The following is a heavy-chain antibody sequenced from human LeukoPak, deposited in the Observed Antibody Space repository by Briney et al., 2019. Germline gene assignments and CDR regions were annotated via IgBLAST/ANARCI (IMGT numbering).Heavy chain of an antibody. J-gene: IGHJ5*02. CDR1: GFTFSSYA. CDR2: ISGSGGST. CDR3: AKGNVLRFLGWLSPTSLLINWFDP. V-gene: IGHV3-23*01. Sequence: GASLRLSCAASGFTFSSYAMSWVRQAPGKGLEWVSAISGSGGSTYYADSVKGRFTISRDNSKNTLYLQMNSLRAEDTAVYYCAKGNVLRFLGWLSPTSLLINWFDPWGQGTLVTVSS. D-gene: IGHD3-3*01.